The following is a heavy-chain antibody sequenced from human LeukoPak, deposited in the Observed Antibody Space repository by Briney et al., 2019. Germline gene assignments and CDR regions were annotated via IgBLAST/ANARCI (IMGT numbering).Heavy chain of an antibody. V-gene: IGHV3-23*01. CDR1: GFSFNDYA. CDR2: ISGSGRNT. D-gene: IGHD2-21*01. J-gene: IGHJ4*02. CDR3: AKHIDRGGGCEDY. Sequence: GGSLRLSCAASGFSFNDYAMSWVRQAPGKGLEWVSVISGSGRNTYYADSVKGRFTISRDNSKNTLYLQMNSLRAEDTAIYYCAKHIDRGGGCEDYWGQGTLVTVSS.